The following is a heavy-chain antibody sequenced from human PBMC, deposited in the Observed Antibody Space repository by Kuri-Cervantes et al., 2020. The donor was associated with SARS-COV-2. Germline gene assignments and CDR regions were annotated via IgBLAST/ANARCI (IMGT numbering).Heavy chain of an antibody. CDR1: GGSFSGYY. J-gene: IGHJ4*02. D-gene: IGHD3-22*01. CDR3: ARGGSMIVVRRYFDY. CDR2: INHSGST. Sequence: ESLRLSCAVYGGSFSGYYWSWIRQPPGKGLEWIGEINHSGSTNYNPSLKSRVTISVDTSKNQFSLKLSSVTAADTAVYYCARGGSMIVVRRYFDYWGQGTLVTVSS. V-gene: IGHV4-34*01.